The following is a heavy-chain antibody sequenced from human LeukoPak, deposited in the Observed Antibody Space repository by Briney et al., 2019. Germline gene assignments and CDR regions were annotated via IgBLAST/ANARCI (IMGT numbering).Heavy chain of an antibody. Sequence: PGGSLRLSCEASGFTFSTFPMHWVRQTPDKRLAWMAVISDDGRDIYYADSVKGRFTISRDNSKNTLYLQMNSLSPEDTALFYCARVGRVSIYPSYMDVWGKGTTVTVSS. CDR2: ISDDGRDI. J-gene: IGHJ6*03. CDR1: GFTFSTFP. CDR3: ARVGRVSIYPSYMDV. V-gene: IGHV3-30*04. D-gene: IGHD6-6*01.